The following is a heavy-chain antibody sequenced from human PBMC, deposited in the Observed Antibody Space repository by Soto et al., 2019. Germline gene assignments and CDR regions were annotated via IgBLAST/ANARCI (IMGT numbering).Heavy chain of an antibody. J-gene: IGHJ4*02. CDR2: IYYSGST. V-gene: IGHV4-31*03. D-gene: IGHD2-2*01. Sequence: QVQLQESGPGLVKPSETLSLTCTVSGGSISSAGYYWSWIRQHPGKGLEWIGYIYYSGSTYYNPSLKSRVTTSVDASKNQFALRLRSVTAADTAVYYCATSVAAAKAVFDSWGQGTLVTVSS. CDR3: ATSVAAAKAVFDS. CDR1: GGSISSAGYY.